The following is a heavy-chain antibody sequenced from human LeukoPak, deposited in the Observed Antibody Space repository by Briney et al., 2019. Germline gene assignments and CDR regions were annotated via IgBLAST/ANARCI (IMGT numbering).Heavy chain of an antibody. J-gene: IGHJ4*02. CDR1: GYSFTNYG. CDR3: ARAAPRDCTNGICWVDY. D-gene: IGHD2-8*01. Sequence: GASLKVSCKASGYSFTNYGFTWVRQAPGQGLEWMGWINANNGNTNYAQRLQGRVTMTIDTSTNTAYMELRSLRSDDTAVYCCARAAPRDCTNGICWVDYWGQGTLVTVSS. V-gene: IGHV1-18*01. CDR2: INANNGNT.